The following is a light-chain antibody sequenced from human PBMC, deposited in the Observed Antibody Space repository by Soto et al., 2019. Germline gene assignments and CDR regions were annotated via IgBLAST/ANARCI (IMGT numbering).Light chain of an antibody. CDR3: QQYNNWPPLT. CDR2: GAS. Sequence: EIVMTQSPATLSVSPGERATLSCRASQSVSNNLAWYQQKPGQAPRLLIYGASTRATGIPARFSGSGSGTEFTLTISSRQSEDFAVYYCQQYNNWPPLTFGGGTNVEIK. J-gene: IGKJ4*01. CDR1: QSVSNN. V-gene: IGKV3-15*01.